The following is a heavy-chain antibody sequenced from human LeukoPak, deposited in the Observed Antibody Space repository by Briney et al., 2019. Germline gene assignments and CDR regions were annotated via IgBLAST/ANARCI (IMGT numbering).Heavy chain of an antibody. CDR3: ARPYSSGWYHAFDI. CDR1: GGSISNYY. J-gene: IGHJ3*02. V-gene: IGHV4-59*08. D-gene: IGHD6-19*01. Sequence: SETLSLTCTVSGGSISNYYWSWIRQPLGKGLEWIGYIYYSGTTNYNPSLKSRVTISVDTSKNQFSLKLSSVTAADTAVYYCARPYSSGWYHAFDIWGQGTMVTVSS. CDR2: IYYSGTT.